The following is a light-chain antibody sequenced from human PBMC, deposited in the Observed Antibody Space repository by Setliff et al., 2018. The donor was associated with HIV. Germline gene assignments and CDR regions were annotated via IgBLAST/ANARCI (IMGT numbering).Light chain of an antibody. CDR3: HQYFTTPWT. J-gene: IGKJ1*01. V-gene: IGKV4-1*01. Sequence: DIVMTQSPDSLPVSLGERATINCKSSQNILSDSNSKNYLAWYQQKAGQPPKLLIYWASTRESGVPDRFSGSGSGKDFTLTISSLQAEDVAIYYCHQYFTTPWTFGRGTKVDIK. CDR2: WAS. CDR1: QNILSDSNSKNY.